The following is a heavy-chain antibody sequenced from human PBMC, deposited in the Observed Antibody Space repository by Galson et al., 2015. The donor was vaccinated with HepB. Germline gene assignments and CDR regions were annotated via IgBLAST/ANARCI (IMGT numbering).Heavy chain of an antibody. CDR2: IIPIFGTA. CDR1: GGTFSSYA. CDR3: ARGRNRPPVKYYYYYMDV. J-gene: IGHJ6*03. Sequence: SVKVSCKASGGTFSSYAISWVRQAPGQGLEWMGGIIPIFGTANYAQKFQGRVTITADESTSTAYMELSSLRSEDTAVYYCARGRNRPPVKYYYYYMDVWGKGTTVTVSS. D-gene: IGHD1-14*01. V-gene: IGHV1-69*13.